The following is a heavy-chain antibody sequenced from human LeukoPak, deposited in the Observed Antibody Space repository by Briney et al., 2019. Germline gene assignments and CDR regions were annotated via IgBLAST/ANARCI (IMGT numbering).Heavy chain of an antibody. CDR3: ARYCSGWYCDAFDI. V-gene: IGHV2-5*01. CDR2: IYWNDDK. CDR1: GFSLSTSGVG. D-gene: IGHD6-19*01. Sequence: SGPTLVNPTQTLTLTCTFSGFSLSTSGVGVGWIRQPPGKALEWLALIYWNDDKRYSPSLKSRLTITKDTSKNQVVLTMTNMDPVDTATYYCARYCSGWYCDAFDIWGQGTMVTVSS. J-gene: IGHJ3*02.